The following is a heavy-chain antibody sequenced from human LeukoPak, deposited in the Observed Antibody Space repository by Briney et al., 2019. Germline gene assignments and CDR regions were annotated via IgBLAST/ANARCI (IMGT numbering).Heavy chain of an antibody. D-gene: IGHD6-19*01. Sequence: GASVKVSCKASGYTFTSYGISWVRQAPGQGLEWMGWISAHNGNTNYEEKVQGRVTMTTDTSTSTAYMELRSLRSDDTAVYYCARDKGTVATYYYYYMDVWGKGTTVTVFS. J-gene: IGHJ6*03. CDR3: ARDKGTVATYYYYYMDV. V-gene: IGHV1-18*01. CDR1: GYTFTSYG. CDR2: ISAHNGNT.